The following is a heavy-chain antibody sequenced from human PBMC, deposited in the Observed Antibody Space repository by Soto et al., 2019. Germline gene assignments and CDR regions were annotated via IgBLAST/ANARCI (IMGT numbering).Heavy chain of an antibody. CDR1: GGSIKTDVW. CDR2: IYQNGHT. Sequence: SETLSLTCAVSGGSIKTDVWWSWLRRPPGDGQEWIGEIYQNGHTNYNPSLRSRLTMSVDTSKNQFSLTLTSMTAADTAVYYCARDAVMAGETDRFDYWGQGIVVTVAS. D-gene: IGHD2-8*01. CDR3: ARDAVMAGETDRFDY. V-gene: IGHV4-4*02. J-gene: IGHJ4*02.